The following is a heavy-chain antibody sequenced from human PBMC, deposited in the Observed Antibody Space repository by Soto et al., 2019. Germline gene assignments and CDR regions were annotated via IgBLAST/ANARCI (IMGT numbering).Heavy chain of an antibody. CDR2: ISSTSGMI. CDR3: ARGRQVVHIYYFGMDV. CDR1: VFAFNTYS. V-gene: IGHV3-48*02. Sequence: GWSLRLSCASSVFAFNTYSMNWVRQAPGKGLEWISYISSTSGMIYYADSVKGRFTVSRDNAKNSLYLQINSLRDEDTGVYYCARGRQVVHIYYFGMDVWGQGTTVTVSS. D-gene: IGHD2-15*01. J-gene: IGHJ6*02.